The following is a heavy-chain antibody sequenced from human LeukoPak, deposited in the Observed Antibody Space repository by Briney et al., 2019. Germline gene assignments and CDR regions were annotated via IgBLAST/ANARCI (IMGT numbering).Heavy chain of an antibody. Sequence: SVKVSCKASGGTFSSYTISWVRQAPGQGLEWMGRIIPILGIANYAQKFQGRVTITADKSTSTAYMELSSLRSEDTAVYYCTCYYDSSGYYGGFDPWGQGTLVTVSS. CDR2: IIPILGIA. CDR3: TCYYDSSGYYGGFDP. CDR1: GGTFSSYT. V-gene: IGHV1-69*02. D-gene: IGHD3-22*01. J-gene: IGHJ5*02.